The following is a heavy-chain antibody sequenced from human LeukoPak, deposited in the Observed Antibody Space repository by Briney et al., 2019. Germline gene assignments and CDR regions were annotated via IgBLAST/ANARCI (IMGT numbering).Heavy chain of an antibody. V-gene: IGHV4-4*07. J-gene: IGHJ5*02. D-gene: IGHD3-10*01. CDR3: ARDSGTTGEVKFDP. CDR2: IYGSGST. Sequence: PSETLSLTCTVSGDSITGYYWGWIRQPAGKGLEWIGRIYGSGSTTYNPSLKSRVTMSLDMSKNQFFLKLSSVTAADTAVYYCARDSGTTGEVKFDPWGQGTLVTVSS. CDR1: GDSITGYY.